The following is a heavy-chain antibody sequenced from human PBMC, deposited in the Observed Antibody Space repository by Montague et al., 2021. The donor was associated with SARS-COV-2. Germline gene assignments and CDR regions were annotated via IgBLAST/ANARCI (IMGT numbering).Heavy chain of an antibody. CDR1: GESFSDYI. J-gene: IGHJ4*02. CDR2: INHRGLT. Sequence: SETLSLTCAVYGESFSDYIWNWIRQPPGKGLEWIGEINHRGLTKYNPSLNSRVTLSVDTSRNQFSLKLSSVAAADTAMYYCVRSVGRRGSLYSSGWSKYPFDVWGQGTLVTVSS. V-gene: IGHV4-34*01. CDR3: VRSVGRRGSLYSSGWSKYPFDV. D-gene: IGHD6-19*01.